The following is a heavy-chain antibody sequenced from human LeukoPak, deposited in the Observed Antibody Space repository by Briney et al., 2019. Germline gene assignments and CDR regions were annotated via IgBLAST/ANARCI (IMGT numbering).Heavy chain of an antibody. CDR1: GYTLTKLS. D-gene: IGHD3-10*01. J-gene: IGHJ5*02. CDR3: ATGLTYYYGTFDP. V-gene: IGHV1-24*01. Sequence: ASVKVSCKVSGYTLTKLSMHWVRQAPGKGLEWMGGFDPEDGETIYAQKFQGRVTMTEDTSTDTAYMELSSLRSEDTAVYYCATGLTYYYGTFDPWGQGTLVTVSS. CDR2: FDPEDGET.